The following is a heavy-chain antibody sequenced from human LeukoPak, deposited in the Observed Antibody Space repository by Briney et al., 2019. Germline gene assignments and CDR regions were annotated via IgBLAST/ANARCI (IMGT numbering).Heavy chain of an antibody. CDR2: ISNDAYRQ. V-gene: IGHV3-30*11. CDR1: GFTFSNHH. CDR3: ARYHDSSGYADTFDI. D-gene: IGHD3-22*01. Sequence: GGSLRHSCAESGFTFSNHHMHWVRQAPGKGRERVGVISNDAYRQYYATSVEGRFTFSRHNSQHTLYLQLHSLRYEDTAVFYCARYHDSSGYADTFDIWGQGTVVTVSS. J-gene: IGHJ3*02.